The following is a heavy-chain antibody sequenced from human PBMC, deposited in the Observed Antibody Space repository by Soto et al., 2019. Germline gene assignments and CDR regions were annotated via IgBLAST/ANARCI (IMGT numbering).Heavy chain of an antibody. J-gene: IGHJ6*02. D-gene: IGHD2-2*01. V-gene: IGHV1-18*01. CDR2: ISAYNGNT. CDR3: ARVSLWDCSSTSCYDV. Sequence: QVPLVQSGAEVKKPGASVKVSCKASGYTFTSYGISWVRQAPGQGLEWMGWISAYNGNTNYAQKLQGRVTMTTDTSTSTAYMGLRSLRSDDTAVYYCARVSLWDCSSTSCYDVWGQGTTVTVSS. CDR1: GYTFTSYG.